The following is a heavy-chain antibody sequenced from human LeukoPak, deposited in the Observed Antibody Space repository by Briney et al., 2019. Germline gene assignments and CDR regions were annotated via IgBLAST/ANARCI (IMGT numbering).Heavy chain of an antibody. CDR2: ISYDGSNK. D-gene: IGHD5-18*01. CDR3: ASDREDTANLHYFDY. CDR1: GFTFSSYA. V-gene: IGHV3-30-3*01. Sequence: PGRSLRLSCAASGFTFSSYAMHWVRQAPGKGLEWVAVISYDGSNKYYADSVKGRFTISRGNSKNTLYLQMNSLRVEDTAVYYCASDREDTANLHYFDYWGQGTLVTVSS. J-gene: IGHJ4*02.